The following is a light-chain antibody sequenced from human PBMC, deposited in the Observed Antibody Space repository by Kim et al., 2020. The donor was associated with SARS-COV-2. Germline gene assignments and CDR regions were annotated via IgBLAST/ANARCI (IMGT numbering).Light chain of an antibody. V-gene: IGKV1-6*01. CDR1: QNIRND. CDR3: LQDYNYPWT. CDR2: GAS. J-gene: IGKJ1*01. Sequence: ASVGDRVTFTCRAGQNIRNDLGWYQQKLGRAPKLLIYGASTLQSGVPSRFSGSGSGTDFTLTISRLQPEDFATYYCLQDYNYPWTFGQGTKVDIK.